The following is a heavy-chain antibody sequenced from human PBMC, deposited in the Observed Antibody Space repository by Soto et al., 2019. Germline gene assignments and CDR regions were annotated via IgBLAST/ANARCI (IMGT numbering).Heavy chain of an antibody. Sequence: GASMKVSRQGSGYTLTRYGISRVRQAPGPRLEWMGWISAYNGNTNYAQKLQGRVTMTTDTSTSTAYMELRSLRSDDTAVYYCASSTSPYSSGWSPDAFDIWGQGTMVTVSS. J-gene: IGHJ3*02. V-gene: IGHV1-18*01. CDR1: GYTLTRYG. D-gene: IGHD6-19*01. CDR2: ISAYNGNT. CDR3: ASSTSPYSSGWSPDAFDI.